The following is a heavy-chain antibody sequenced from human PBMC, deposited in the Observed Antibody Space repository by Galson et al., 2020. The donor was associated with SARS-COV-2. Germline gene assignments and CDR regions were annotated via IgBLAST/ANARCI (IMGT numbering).Heavy chain of an antibody. CDR3: AKDVPGEEHDYGDYVTY. V-gene: IGHV3-23*01. CDR2: ISGSGGST. CDR1: GFTFSSYA. D-gene: IGHD4-17*01. Sequence: GESLKISCAASGFTFSSYAMSWVRQAPGKGLEWVSAISGSGGSTYYADSVKGRFTISRDNSKNTLYLQMNSLRAEDTAVYYCAKDVPGEEHDYGDYVTYWGQGTLVTVSS. J-gene: IGHJ4*02.